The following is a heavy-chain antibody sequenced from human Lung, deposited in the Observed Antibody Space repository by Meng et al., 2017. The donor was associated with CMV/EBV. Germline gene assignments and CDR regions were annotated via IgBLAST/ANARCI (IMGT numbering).Heavy chain of an antibody. Sequence: SSXXVSRQASGGTFSGYAISWVRQAPGQGLEWMGGIIPIFGTANYTQKFQGRVTITTDESTSTAYMELSSLRSEDTAVYYCAKGSRSGELLTSQFAFDIWGQGXMVTVSS. J-gene: IGHJ3*02. CDR2: IIPIFGTA. CDR1: GGTFSGYA. D-gene: IGHD2-21*02. CDR3: AKGSRSGELLTSQFAFDI. V-gene: IGHV1-69*05.